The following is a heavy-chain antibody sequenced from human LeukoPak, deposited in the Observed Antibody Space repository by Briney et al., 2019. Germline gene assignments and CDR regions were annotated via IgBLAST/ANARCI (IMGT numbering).Heavy chain of an antibody. CDR3: AREGIAEMAKNY. CDR2: ISTYNGNT. D-gene: IGHD5-24*01. Sequence: ASVKVSCKASGYTFTSYGIIWVRQAPGQGLEWMGWISTYNGNTNYAQKFQGRVTMTRDTSISTAYMELSRLRSDDTAVYYCAREGIAEMAKNYWGQGTLVTVSS. J-gene: IGHJ4*02. V-gene: IGHV1-18*01. CDR1: GYTFTSYG.